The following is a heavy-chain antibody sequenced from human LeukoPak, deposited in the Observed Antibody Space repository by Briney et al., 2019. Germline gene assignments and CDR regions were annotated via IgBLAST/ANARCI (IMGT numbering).Heavy chain of an antibody. CDR2: IYPGDSDT. V-gene: IGHV5-51*01. CDR3: ARSGDSSSWYGREGFDY. CDR1: GYSFTSYW. Sequence: GESLKISCKGSGYSFTSYWIGWVRQMPGKGLEWMGIIYPGDSDTRYSPSFQGQVTISADKSISTVYLQWSSLKASDTAMYYCARSGDSSSWYGREGFDYWGQGTLVTVSS. D-gene: IGHD6-13*01. J-gene: IGHJ4*02.